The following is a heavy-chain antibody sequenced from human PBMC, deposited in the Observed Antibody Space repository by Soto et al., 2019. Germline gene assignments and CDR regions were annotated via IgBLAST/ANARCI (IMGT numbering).Heavy chain of an antibody. CDR3: ARDRNLRYFDY. D-gene: IGHD3-16*01. CDR1: GFTFSSYG. Sequence: QVQLVESGGGVVQPVRSLRLSCAASGFTFSSYGMHWIRQAPGKGLEWVAVIWYDGSNKYYADSVKGRFTISRDNSKNTLYLQMNSLRAEDTAVYYCARDRNLRYFDYWGQGTLVTVSS. J-gene: IGHJ4*02. CDR2: IWYDGSNK. V-gene: IGHV3-33*01.